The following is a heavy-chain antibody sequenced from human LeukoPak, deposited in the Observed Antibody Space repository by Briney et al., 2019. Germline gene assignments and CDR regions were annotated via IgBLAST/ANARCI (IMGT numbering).Heavy chain of an antibody. CDR2: IYYRGST. J-gene: IGHJ4*02. V-gene: IGHV4-59*01. CDR1: GGSISSYY. Sequence: SETLSLTCTVSGGSISSYYWNWIRQPPGKGLEWIGFIYYRGSTNYNPSLKSRVTISVDTSKNQFSLKPGSVTAADTAGYYCARWGQYVATRDLDYWGQGPLVTVSS. D-gene: IGHD5-12*01. CDR3: ARWGQYVATRDLDY.